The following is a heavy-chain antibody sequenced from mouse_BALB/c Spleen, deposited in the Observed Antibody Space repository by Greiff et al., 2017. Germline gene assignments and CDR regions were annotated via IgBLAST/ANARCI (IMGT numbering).Heavy chain of an antibody. CDR1: GYTFTSYW. V-gene: IGHV1-7*01. CDR2: INPSTGYT. D-gene: IGHD1-2*01. CDR3: ARSTLLRLRGAY. J-gene: IGHJ3*01. Sequence: VKLQESGAELAKPGASVKMSCKASGYTFTSYWMHWVKQRPGQGLEWIGYINPSTGYTEYNQKFKDKATLTADKSSSTAYMQLSSLTSEDSAVYYCARSTLLRLRGAYWGQGTLVTVSA.